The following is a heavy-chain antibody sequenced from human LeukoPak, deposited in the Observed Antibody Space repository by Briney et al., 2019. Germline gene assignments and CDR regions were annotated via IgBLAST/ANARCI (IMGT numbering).Heavy chain of an antibody. J-gene: IGHJ6*02. CDR1: GGSISTYY. V-gene: IGHV4-59*01. D-gene: IGHD3-10*01. CDR2: IHYSGNT. Sequence: PSETLSLTCTVSGGSISTYYYSWIRHPPGKGLEWIGYIHYSGNTNSNPSLKSRVTISVDTSINQFSLKLSSVTAADTAVYYCARARLGSGYGLDVWGQGTTVTVSS. CDR3: ARARLGSGYGLDV.